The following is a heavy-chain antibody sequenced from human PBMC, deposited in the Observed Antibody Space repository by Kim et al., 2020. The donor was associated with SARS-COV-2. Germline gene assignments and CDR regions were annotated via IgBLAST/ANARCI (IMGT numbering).Heavy chain of an antibody. CDR3: ARLIAYCGGDCPVDY. CDR1: GFTVSSNY. D-gene: IGHD2-21*02. V-gene: IGHV3-66*01. Sequence: GGSLRLSCAASGFTVSSNYMSWVRQAPGKGLEWVSVIYSGGSTYYADSVKGRFTISRDNSKNTLYLQMNSLRAEDTAVYYCARLIAYCGGDCPVDYWGQGTLVTVSS. CDR2: IYSGGST. J-gene: IGHJ4*02.